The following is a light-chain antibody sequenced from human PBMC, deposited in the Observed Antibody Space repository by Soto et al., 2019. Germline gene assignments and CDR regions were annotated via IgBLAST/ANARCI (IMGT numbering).Light chain of an antibody. CDR3: SSYTNINTRACV. V-gene: IGLV2-14*01. Sequence: QSVLTQPASVSGSPGQSITISCTGTSGDIGSYNRGSWYQQHPGKAPKLIIYEVTDRPSGVSNRFSGSKSGNTASLTISGLQAEDEAEYYCSSYTNINTRACVFGTGTKLTVL. CDR2: EVT. J-gene: IGLJ1*01. CDR1: SGDIGSYNR.